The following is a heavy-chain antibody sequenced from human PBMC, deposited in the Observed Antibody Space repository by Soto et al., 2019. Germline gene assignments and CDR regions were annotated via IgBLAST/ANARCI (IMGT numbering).Heavy chain of an antibody. Sequence: GGSLRLSCAASGFTFTSYAMSWVRQAPGKGLEWVSAIGGSGSSTYYADSVKGRFTVSRDNSKNTLYLQMNSLRAEDTAVYYCAKHSVAPGAFDIWGQGTMVTVSS. CDR3: AKHSVAPGAFDI. CDR2: IGGSGSST. CDR1: GFTFTSYA. J-gene: IGHJ3*02. V-gene: IGHV3-23*01.